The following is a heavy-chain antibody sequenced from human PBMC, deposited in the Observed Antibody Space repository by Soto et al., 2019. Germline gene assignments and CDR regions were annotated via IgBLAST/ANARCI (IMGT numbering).Heavy chain of an antibody. J-gene: IGHJ4*02. CDR1: GGSISSGGYY. CDR3: ARYRFSGNRWSKFDY. CDR2: IYHRGNT. D-gene: IGHD3-16*02. Sequence: PSETLSLTCTVSGGSISSGGYYWSWIRQHPGKGLEWIGYIYHRGNTYYSPSLKSRLVIGLDTSKNQFSLSLSSVTAADTAVYFCARYRFSGNRWSKFDYWGQGTLVTVSS. V-gene: IGHV4-31*03.